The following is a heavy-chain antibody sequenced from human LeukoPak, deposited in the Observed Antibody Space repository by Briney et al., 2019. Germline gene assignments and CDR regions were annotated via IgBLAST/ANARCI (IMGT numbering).Heavy chain of an antibody. J-gene: IGHJ4*02. Sequence: GGSLRLSCVASGFSFGKYWMSWVRQAPGKGLEWVSAISGSGGSTYYADSVKGRFTISRDNSKNTLYLQMNSLRAEDTAVYYCAKASVTTMGMYYFDYWGQGTLVTVSS. CDR1: GFSFGKYW. D-gene: IGHD4-17*01. CDR2: ISGSGGST. V-gene: IGHV3-23*01. CDR3: AKASVTTMGMYYFDY.